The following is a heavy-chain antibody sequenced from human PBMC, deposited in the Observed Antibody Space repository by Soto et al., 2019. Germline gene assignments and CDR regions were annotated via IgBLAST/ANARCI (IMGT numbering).Heavy chain of an antibody. CDR1: GFTVSSHY. J-gene: IGHJ4*02. D-gene: IGHD6-6*01. CDR3: ARDRAISDYRSSGALCR. Sequence: VQLVESGGGLVQPGGSLRLSCAASGFTVSSHYMSWVRQAPGKGLEWVSVIYSGGSTYYAKSVTGRFIISRDNSKSTVYLQMNSLRAEDTAVYYCARDRAISDYRSSGALCRWGQGTVVSVSS. CDR2: IYSGGST. V-gene: IGHV3-66*01.